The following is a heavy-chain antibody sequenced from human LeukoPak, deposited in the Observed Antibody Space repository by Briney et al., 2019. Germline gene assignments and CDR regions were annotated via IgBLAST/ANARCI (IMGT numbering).Heavy chain of an antibody. CDR1: GFTFSSYS. V-gene: IGHV3-21*01. CDR3: ARDVGADF. D-gene: IGHD1-26*01. Sequence: GGSLRLSCAASGFTFSSYSMNWVRQAPGKGLEWVSSISSSSSYIYYADSVKGRFTISRDNAKNSLYLQMNSLRVEDTGFYYCARDVGADFWGQGTLVTVSS. CDR2: ISSSSSYI. J-gene: IGHJ4*02.